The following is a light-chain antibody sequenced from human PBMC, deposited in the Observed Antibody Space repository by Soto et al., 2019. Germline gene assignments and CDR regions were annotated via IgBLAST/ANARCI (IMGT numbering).Light chain of an antibody. J-gene: IGKJ2*01. CDR3: QQSLTMPYT. CDR2: SAS. V-gene: IGKV1-39*01. Sequence: DIQMNQSPSSLSASVVDRVTITCRASQTSSTHLNWYQHKPGKAPKLLIYSASTLQSGVPSRFSGRGSGKDFTLTINSLQPEDFATYYCQQSLTMPYTFGQWTQLEMK. CDR1: QTSSTH.